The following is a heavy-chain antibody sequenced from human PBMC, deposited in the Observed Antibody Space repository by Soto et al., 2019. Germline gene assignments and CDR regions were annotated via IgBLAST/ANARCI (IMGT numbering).Heavy chain of an antibody. J-gene: IGHJ6*02. V-gene: IGHV5-51*01. CDR1: GYIFSIYC. CDR2: IYPGDSDT. CDR3: ARGYDSGRHYYYGMDV. D-gene: IGHD3-10*01. Sequence: GESLKISCQGSGYIFSIYCIAWVRQMSGKGLEWMGIIYPGDSDTRYSPSFQGQVTISADRSISTAYLQWSSLKASDTAMYYCARGYDSGRHYYYGMDVWGQGTTVTVSS.